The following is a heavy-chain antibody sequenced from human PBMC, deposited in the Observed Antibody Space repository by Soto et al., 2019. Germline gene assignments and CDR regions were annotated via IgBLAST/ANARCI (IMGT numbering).Heavy chain of an antibody. CDR1: GGSITTSGYS. CDR3: ATYSAYAKYYFDY. D-gene: IGHD5-12*01. V-gene: IGHV4-30-2*01. J-gene: IGHJ4*02. Sequence: HLQLQESGSGLVKPSQTLSLTCAVSGGSITTSGYSWSWIRQPPGKGLEWIGYIYPSWTIFYNPSLNSRVTISVDTSNNQFSLRLSSVTAADTAVYYCATYSAYAKYYFDYWGRGTLVTVSS. CDR2: IYPSWTI.